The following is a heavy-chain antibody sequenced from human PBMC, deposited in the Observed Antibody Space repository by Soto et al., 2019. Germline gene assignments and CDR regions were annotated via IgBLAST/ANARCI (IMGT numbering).Heavy chain of an antibody. CDR2: IYYSGST. CDR1: GGSISSYY. V-gene: IGHV4-59*01. J-gene: IGHJ4*02. Sequence: LSLTCTVSGGSISSYYWSWIRQPPGKGLEWIGYIYYSGSTNYNPSLKSRVTISVDTSKNQFSLKLSSVTAADTAVYYCARGVLSPYYFDYWGQGTLVTVSS. D-gene: IGHD2-8*01. CDR3: ARGVLSPYYFDY.